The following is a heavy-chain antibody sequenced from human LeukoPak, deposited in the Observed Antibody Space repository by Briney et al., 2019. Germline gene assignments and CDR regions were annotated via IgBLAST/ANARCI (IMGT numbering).Heavy chain of an antibody. J-gene: IGHJ4*02. CDR3: TTDYYDSSGYLH. Sequence: GGSLRLSCAASGFTFSNAWMSWVRQAPGKGLEWVGRIKSKTDGGTTDYAAPVKGRFTISRDDSKNTLYLQMSSLKTEDTAVYYCTTDYYDSSGYLHWGQGTLVTVSS. D-gene: IGHD3-22*01. CDR2: IKSKTDGGTT. CDR1: GFTFSNAW. V-gene: IGHV3-15*01.